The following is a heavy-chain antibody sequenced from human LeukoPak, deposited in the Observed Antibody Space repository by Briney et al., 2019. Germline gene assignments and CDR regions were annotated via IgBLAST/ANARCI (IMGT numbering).Heavy chain of an antibody. CDR2: ISRSGVTT. J-gene: IGHJ4*02. CDR3: AKDLGYSTGWYAFDC. CDR1: GFSFNSHA. V-gene: IGHV3-23*01. D-gene: IGHD6-19*01. Sequence: GRSLRLSCAASGFSFNSHAMSWVRQAPGKGLEWVSSISRSGVTTYYADSVKGRFTVIRDISKNTLSLQMNSLRAGDTAVYYCAKDLGYSTGWYAFDCWGQGTLVTVSS.